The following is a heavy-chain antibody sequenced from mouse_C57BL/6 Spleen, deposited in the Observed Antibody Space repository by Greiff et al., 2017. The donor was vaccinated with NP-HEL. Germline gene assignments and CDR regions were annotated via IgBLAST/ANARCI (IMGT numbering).Heavy chain of an antibody. CDR1: GYTFTSYG. D-gene: IGHD4-1*01. CDR3: ARFETGRAWFAY. CDR2: IYPRSGNT. V-gene: IGHV1-81*01. J-gene: IGHJ3*01. Sequence: VKLQESGAELARPGASVKLSCKASGYTFTSYGISWVKQRTGQGLEWIGEIYPRSGNTYYNEKFKGKATLTADKSSSTAYMELRSLTSEDSAVYFCARFETGRAWFAYWGQGTLVTVSA.